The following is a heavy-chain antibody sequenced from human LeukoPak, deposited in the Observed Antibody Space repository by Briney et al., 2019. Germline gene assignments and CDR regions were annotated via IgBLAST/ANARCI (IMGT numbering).Heavy chain of an antibody. D-gene: IGHD1-26*01. V-gene: IGHV4-39*02. J-gene: IGHJ4*02. CDR2: IYYSGST. CDR1: GASISSTTVY. Sequence: SETLSLTCTVSGASISSTTVYWGWIRQPPGKGLEWIGTIYYSGSTYYNPSLKSRVTISVDAAQNHFSLRLSSVSAADTAVYYCARRGVGPTRLYYFDYWGQGTLVTVSS. CDR3: ARRGVGPTRLYYFDY.